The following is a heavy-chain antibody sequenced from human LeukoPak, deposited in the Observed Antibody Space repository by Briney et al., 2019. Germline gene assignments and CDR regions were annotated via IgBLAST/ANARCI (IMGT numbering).Heavy chain of an antibody. V-gene: IGHV4-59*01. CDR3: ARRRGYSYGYNCYYYMDV. CDR2: IFYSGRT. D-gene: IGHD5-18*01. CDR1: GGSISSYY. J-gene: IGHJ6*03. Sequence: SETLSLTCTVSGGSISSYYWNWIRQPPGKGLEYIGYIFYSGRTNYNPSLKSRVTLSVDTSKNWFSLRLTSVTAADTAVYYCARRRGYSYGYNCYYYMDVWGKGTTVTVSS.